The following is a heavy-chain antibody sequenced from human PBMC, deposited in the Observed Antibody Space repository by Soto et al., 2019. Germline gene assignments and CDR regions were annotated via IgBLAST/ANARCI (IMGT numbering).Heavy chain of an antibody. J-gene: IGHJ4*02. V-gene: IGHV3-30*03. CDR2: ISYDGSNK. CDR1: GFTFSSYG. CDR3: ATRDIVVVPAAIFY. D-gene: IGHD2-2*01. Sequence: QVQLVESGGGVVQPGRSLRLSCAASGFTFSSYGMHWVRQAPGKGLEWVAVISYDGSNKYYADSVKGRFTISRDNSKNTLYLQMHSLRAPLTAVYYSATRDIVVVPAAIFYWGQGTLVPVAS.